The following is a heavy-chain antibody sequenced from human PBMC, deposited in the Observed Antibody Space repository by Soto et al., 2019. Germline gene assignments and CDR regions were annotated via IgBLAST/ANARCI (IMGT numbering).Heavy chain of an antibody. V-gene: IGHV4-39*01. CDR1: GGSISGSSYY. CDR2: IYYSGST. Sequence: QLQLQESGPGLVKPSETLSLTCTVSGGSISGSSYYWGWIRQPPGKGLEWIGSIYYSGSTYYNPSLKSRVPISVDTSKNHVSLKLSSVTAADTAVYYCARHDVSYGQYNWFDPWGQGTLVTVSS. CDR3: ARHDVSYGQYNWFDP. J-gene: IGHJ5*02. D-gene: IGHD5-18*01.